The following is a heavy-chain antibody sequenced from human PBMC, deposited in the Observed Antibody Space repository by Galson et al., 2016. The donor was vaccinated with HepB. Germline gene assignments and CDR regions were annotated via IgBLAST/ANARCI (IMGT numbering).Heavy chain of an antibody. V-gene: IGHV3-30*18. CDR2: DSMDGRRK. J-gene: IGHJ4*02. CDR1: GFTFNRRG. Sequence: SLRLSCAASGFTFNRRGMHWVRQAPGKGLEWVAADSMDGRRKFYADSVKGRFTISRDNSNNLLFLQMSSLRVDDTAVYYCEKSHEYCPPVGCSVDSWGQGTLVSVSS. D-gene: IGHD2/OR15-2a*01. CDR3: EKSHEYCPPVGCSVDS.